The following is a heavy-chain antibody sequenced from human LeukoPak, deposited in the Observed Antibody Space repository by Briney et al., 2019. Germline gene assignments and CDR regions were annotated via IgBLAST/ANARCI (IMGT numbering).Heavy chain of an antibody. D-gene: IGHD2-15*01. V-gene: IGHV1-69*01. J-gene: IGHJ4*02. CDR3: ARDPWVGYDY. CDR2: IIPIFRTP. Sequence: EWMGGIIPIFRTPNSAPKFQRTGTINAEESTSTAYMELSSLRAEDTAVYYCARDPWVGYDYWGQGTLVTVSS.